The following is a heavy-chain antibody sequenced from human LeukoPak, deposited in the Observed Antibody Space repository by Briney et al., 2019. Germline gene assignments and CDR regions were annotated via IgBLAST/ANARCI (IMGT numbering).Heavy chain of an antibody. Sequence: ASVKVSCKASGGTFSSYAISWVRQAPGQGLEWMGGIIPIFGTANYARKFQGRVTITADKSTSTAYMELRSLRSDDTAVYYCARVEMATITLYYYYYMDVWGKGTTVTISS. CDR2: IIPIFGTA. V-gene: IGHV1-69*06. J-gene: IGHJ6*03. CDR1: GGTFSSYA. D-gene: IGHD5-24*01. CDR3: ARVEMATITLYYYYYMDV.